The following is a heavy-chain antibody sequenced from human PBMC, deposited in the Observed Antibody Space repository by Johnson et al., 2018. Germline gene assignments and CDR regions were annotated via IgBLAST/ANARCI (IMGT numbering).Heavy chain of an antibody. Sequence: QVQLQESGAEVKTPGASVKVSCTASGYTFTSYDINWVRQATGQGLEWMGWINPNSGNINYAQRFQGRVTMTRNTSISTAYMELSSLRSEDTAVYYCARGDYFHSSGYYYVPEYFQHWGQGTLVTVSS. J-gene: IGHJ1*01. CDR3: ARGDYFHSSGYYYVPEYFQH. CDR1: GYTFTSYD. CDR2: INPNSGNI. D-gene: IGHD3-22*01. V-gene: IGHV1-8*01.